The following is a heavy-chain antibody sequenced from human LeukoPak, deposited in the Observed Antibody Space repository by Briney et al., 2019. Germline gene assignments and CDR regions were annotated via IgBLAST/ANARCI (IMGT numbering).Heavy chain of an antibody. J-gene: IGHJ1*01. Sequence: RASETLSLTCTVSGGSISSYYWSWIRQPPGKGLEWIGYIYYSGSTNYNPSLKSRVTISVDMSKNQFSLKLSSVPAADTAVYYCARGTPEYFQHWGQGKLVTVSS. CDR3: ARGTPEYFQH. V-gene: IGHV4-59*08. D-gene: IGHD3-10*01. CDR1: GGSISSYY. CDR2: IYYSGST.